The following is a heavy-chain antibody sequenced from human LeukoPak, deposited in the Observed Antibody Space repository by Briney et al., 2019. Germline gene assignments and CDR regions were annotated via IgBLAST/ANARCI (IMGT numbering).Heavy chain of an antibody. D-gene: IGHD3-3*01. CDR3: ARVITSDYDFFYYYGMDV. Sequence: ASVKVSCKASGYTFTSYGISWVRQAPGQGLEWMGWISAYNGNTNYAQKLQGRVTMTTDTSTRTAYMELRSLRSDDTAVYYCARVITSDYDFFYYYGMDVWGQGTTVTVSS. V-gene: IGHV1-18*01. J-gene: IGHJ6*02. CDR1: GYTFTSYG. CDR2: ISAYNGNT.